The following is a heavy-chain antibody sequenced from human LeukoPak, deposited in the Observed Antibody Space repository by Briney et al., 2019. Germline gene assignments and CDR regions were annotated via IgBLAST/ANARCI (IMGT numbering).Heavy chain of an antibody. CDR2: IYHSGST. CDR1: GYSINSGYY. V-gene: IGHV4-38-2*02. D-gene: IGHD2-8*01. CDR3: ARGLMWYCTNGVCYSMDV. Sequence: KSSETLSLTCTVSGYSINSGYYWGWIRQPPGKGLEWIGSIYHSGSTYYNPSLKSRVTISVDTSKNQFSLKLSSVTAADTAVYYCARGLMWYCTNGVCYSMDVWGKGTTVTVSS. J-gene: IGHJ6*04.